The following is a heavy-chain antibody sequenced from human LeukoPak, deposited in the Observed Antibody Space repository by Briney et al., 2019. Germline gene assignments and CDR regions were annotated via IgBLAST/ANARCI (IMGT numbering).Heavy chain of an antibody. J-gene: IGHJ5*02. V-gene: IGHV1-18*01. CDR2: ISAYNGNT. CDR1: GYTFTSYG. Sequence: GASVKVSCKASGYTFTSYGISWVRQAPGQGLEWMGWISAYNGNTNYAQKLQGRVTMTTDTSTSTAYMELRSLRSDDTAVYYCARDPRGLYYDFWSGHSSWLDPWGQGTLVTVSS. D-gene: IGHD3-3*01. CDR3: ARDPRGLYYDFWSGHSSWLDP.